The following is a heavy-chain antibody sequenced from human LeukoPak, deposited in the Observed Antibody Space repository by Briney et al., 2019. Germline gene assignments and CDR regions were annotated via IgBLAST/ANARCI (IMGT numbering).Heavy chain of an antibody. J-gene: IGHJ5*02. CDR3: ARDRGNGWSLGPSNWFDP. CDR2: IIPIFGTA. V-gene: IGHV1-69*13. CDR1: GGTFSSYA. Sequence: GASVKVSCKASGGTFSSYAISWVRQAPGQGLEWMGGIIPIFGTANYAQKFQGRVTITADESTSTAYMELSSLRSEDTAVYYCARDRGNGWSLGPSNWFDPWGQGTLVTVSS. D-gene: IGHD6-19*01.